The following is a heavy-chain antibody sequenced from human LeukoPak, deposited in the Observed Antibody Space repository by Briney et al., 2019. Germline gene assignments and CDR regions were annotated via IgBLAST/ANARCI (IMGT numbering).Heavy chain of an antibody. J-gene: IGHJ4*02. Sequence: SETLSLTCTVSGGSISSYYWSWIRQPPGKGLEWIGYIYYSGSTNYNPSLKSRLTISGDTSKNQSSLKLNSVTAADTAVYYCARGGSRTVIDYWGQGTLVTVSS. CDR2: IYYSGST. D-gene: IGHD1-14*01. CDR3: ARGGSRTVIDY. CDR1: GGSISSYY. V-gene: IGHV4-59*01.